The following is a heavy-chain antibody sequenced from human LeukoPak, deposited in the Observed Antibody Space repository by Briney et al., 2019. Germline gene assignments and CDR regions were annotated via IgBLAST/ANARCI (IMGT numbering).Heavy chain of an antibody. CDR3: ARPDKAAQYGPFDY. CDR1: GGTFTNYA. Sequence: SVKVSCKASGGTFTNYAISWVRQAPGQGLEWMGGIIPMYGTPSYAQNFQGKVTITTYESTSTSYLELNSLRSEDTAVYYCARPDKAAQYGPFDYWGQGTLVIVSS. J-gene: IGHJ4*02. D-gene: IGHD6-6*01. V-gene: IGHV1-69*05. CDR2: IIPMYGTP.